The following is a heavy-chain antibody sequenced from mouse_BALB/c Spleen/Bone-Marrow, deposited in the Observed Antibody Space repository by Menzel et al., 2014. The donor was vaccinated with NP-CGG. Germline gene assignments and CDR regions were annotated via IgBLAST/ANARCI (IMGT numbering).Heavy chain of an antibody. CDR2: IYPGRGIT. V-gene: IGHV1-55*01. CDR3: SRSFITTAYYAMDY. J-gene: IGHJ4*01. D-gene: IGHD1-2*01. Sequence: QVQLQQSGAELVKPGASVKMSCKASGYTFTSYWINWVKQRPGQGLEWIEDIYPGRGITNYNEKFKSKATLTLDTSSSTAYMQLSSLTSEDSAVYYCSRSFITTAYYAMDYWGQGTSVTVSS. CDR1: GYTFTSYW.